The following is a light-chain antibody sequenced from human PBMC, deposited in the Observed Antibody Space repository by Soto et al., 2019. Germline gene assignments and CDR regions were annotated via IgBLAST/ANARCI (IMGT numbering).Light chain of an antibody. CDR1: DIGREL. J-gene: IGLJ1*01. CDR2: DDS. CDR3: QVWHSRSDHYV. V-gene: IGLV3-21*02. Sequence: SYELTQPPSVSVAPGQTAKITCGGDDIGRELVHWYQQKPGQAPVLVVYDDSDRPSGIPERFAGSNFGNTATLIITRVEAGDEADYYCQVWHSRSDHYVFGPGTKVTV.